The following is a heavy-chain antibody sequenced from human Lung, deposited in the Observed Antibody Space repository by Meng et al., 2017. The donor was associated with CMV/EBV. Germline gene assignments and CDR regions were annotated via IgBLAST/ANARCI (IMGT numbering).Heavy chain of an antibody. Sequence: SEPLSLTCTVSGGSISSSSYYWGWIRQPPGKGLEWIGSIYYSGSTYYNPSLKSRVTISVDTSKNQFSLKLSSVTAADTAVYYCASGYDLRFDYWGQGTLVTVSS. CDR3: ASGYDLRFDY. CDR2: IYYSGST. CDR1: GGSISSSSYY. V-gene: IGHV4-39*01. J-gene: IGHJ4*02. D-gene: IGHD5-12*01.